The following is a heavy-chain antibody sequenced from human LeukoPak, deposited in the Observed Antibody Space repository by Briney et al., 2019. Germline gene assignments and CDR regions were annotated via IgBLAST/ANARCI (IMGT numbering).Heavy chain of an antibody. CDR2: ISSDGSVK. D-gene: IGHD6-19*01. Sequence: GGSLRLSCAASGFTFSTYERSWVRQGPGKGREWISYISSDGSVKYYADSVRGRFTISRDSARNSLYLQMNSLIDEDTAVYYCARDHQASGWFYWFGPWGQGALVTVSS. J-gene: IGHJ5*02. V-gene: IGHV3-48*03. CDR3: ARDHQASGWFYWFGP. CDR1: GFTFSTYE.